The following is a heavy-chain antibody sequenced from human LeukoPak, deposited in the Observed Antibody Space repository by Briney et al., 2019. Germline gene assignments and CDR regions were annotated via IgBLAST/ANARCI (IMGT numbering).Heavy chain of an antibody. J-gene: IGHJ4*02. CDR2: IRSKAYGGTT. Sequence: PGGSLRLSCTASGFTFGDYAMSWVRQAPGKGLEWVGFIRSKAYGGTTEYAASVKGRFTISRDDSKSIAYLQMNSLKTEDTAVYYCTRDHTMVRGVIITSLSYFDYWGQGTLVTVSS. D-gene: IGHD3-10*01. V-gene: IGHV3-49*04. CDR3: TRDHTMVRGVIITSLSYFDY. CDR1: GFTFGDYA.